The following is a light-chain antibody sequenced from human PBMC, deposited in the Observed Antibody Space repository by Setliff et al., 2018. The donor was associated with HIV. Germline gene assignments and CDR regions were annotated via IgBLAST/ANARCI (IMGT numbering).Light chain of an antibody. CDR1: SSDVGGYDF. J-gene: IGLJ1*01. Sequence: QSVLTQPASVSGSPGQSITISCIGTSSDVGGYDFVSWYQQRPGKAPKLIIFDVTERPSGASHRFSGSKSGNTASLTISGLQTEDEADYFCASYRSPATYVFGIGTKVTVL. CDR2: DVT. CDR3: ASYRSPATYV. V-gene: IGLV2-14*03.